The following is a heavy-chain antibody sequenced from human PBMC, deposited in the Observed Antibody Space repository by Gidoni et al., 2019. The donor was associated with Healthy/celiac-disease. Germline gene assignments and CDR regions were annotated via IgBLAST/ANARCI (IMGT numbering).Heavy chain of an antibody. V-gene: IGHV3-21*01. CDR2: ISSSSSYI. CDR3: ARDIKYDILTGYYNPTDY. J-gene: IGHJ4*02. D-gene: IGHD3-9*01. CDR1: GFTFSSYS. Sequence: EVQLVESGGGLVKPGGSLRLSCAASGFTFSSYSMNWVRQAPGKGLEWVSSISSSSSYIYYADSVKGRFTISRDNAKNSLYLQMNSLRAEDTAVYYCARDIKYDILTGYYNPTDYWGQGTLVTVSS.